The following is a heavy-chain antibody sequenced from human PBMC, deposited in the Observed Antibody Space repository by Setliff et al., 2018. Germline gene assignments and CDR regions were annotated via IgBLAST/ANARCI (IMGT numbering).Heavy chain of an antibody. V-gene: IGHV4-61*02. Sequence: SETLSLTCTVSGASIGSGSHYWSWIRQPAGRGLEWIGRIYTSGTTNYSPSLKSRVSISSDTSKNVISLKLNSLTAADTAVYYCARVTNWGLDLRFDPWGQGILVTVSS. D-gene: IGHD7-27*01. CDR1: GASIGSGSHY. CDR2: IYTSGTT. J-gene: IGHJ5*02. CDR3: ARVTNWGLDLRFDP.